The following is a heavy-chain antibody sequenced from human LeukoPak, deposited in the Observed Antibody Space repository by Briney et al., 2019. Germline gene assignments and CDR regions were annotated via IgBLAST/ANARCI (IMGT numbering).Heavy chain of an antibody. CDR3: ARDTSYYYDSSGYSDY. V-gene: IGHV1-2*06. D-gene: IGHD3-22*01. Sequence: ASVKVSCKASGYTFTGYYIHWVRQAPGQGLEWMGRINPNSSGTNYAQKFQGRVTITRDTSISTVYMELSRLRSDDTAVYYCARDTSYYYDSSGYSDYWGQGTLVTVSS. J-gene: IGHJ4*02. CDR1: GYTFTGYY. CDR2: INPNSSGT.